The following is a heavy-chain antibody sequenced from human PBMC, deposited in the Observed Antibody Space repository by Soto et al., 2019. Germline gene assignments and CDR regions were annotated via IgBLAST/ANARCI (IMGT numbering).Heavy chain of an antibody. V-gene: IGHV3-30-3*01. CDR2: ISYDGSNK. Sequence: GGSLRLSCAASGFTFSSYAMHWVRQAPGKGLEWVAVISYDGSNKYYADSVKGRFTISRDNSKNTLYLQMNSLRAQDTAVYYCARTGTAMATRYFDYWGQGTLVTVSS. CDR3: ARTGTAMATRYFDY. D-gene: IGHD5-18*01. J-gene: IGHJ4*02. CDR1: GFTFSSYA.